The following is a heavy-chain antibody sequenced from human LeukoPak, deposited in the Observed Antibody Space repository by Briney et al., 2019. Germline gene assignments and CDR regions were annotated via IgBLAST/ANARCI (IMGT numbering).Heavy chain of an antibody. CDR3: ARGYQWELLGYYYSMDV. CDR1: GRSFSGYY. CDR2: INHSGST. Sequence: SETLSLTCAVYGRSFSGYYWSWIRQPPRKGREWIGEINHSGSTNYNPSLKSRVTISVDTSKNQFSLKLSSVTAADTAVYYCARGYQWELLGYYYSMDVWGKGTTVTVSS. V-gene: IGHV4-34*01. D-gene: IGHD1-26*01. J-gene: IGHJ6*03.